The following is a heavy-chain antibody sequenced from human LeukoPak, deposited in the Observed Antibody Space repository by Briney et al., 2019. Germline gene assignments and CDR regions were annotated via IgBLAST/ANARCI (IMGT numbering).Heavy chain of an antibody. CDR2: ISSSSSYI. J-gene: IGHJ6*03. V-gene: IGHV3-21*01. CDR1: GFTFSSYS. CDR3: ARPPQAYCGGDCYSSHYYYYYMDV. D-gene: IGHD2-21*02. Sequence: PGGSLRLSCAASGFTFSSYSMNWVRQAPGKGLEWVSSISSSSSYIYYADSVKGRFTISRDNAKNSLYLQMNSLRAEDTAVYYCARPPQAYCGGDCYSSHYYYYYMDVWGKGTTVTVSS.